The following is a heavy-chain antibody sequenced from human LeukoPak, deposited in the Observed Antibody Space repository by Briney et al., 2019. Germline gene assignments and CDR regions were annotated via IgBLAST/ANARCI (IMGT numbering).Heavy chain of an antibody. V-gene: IGHV4-59*01. J-gene: IGHJ4*02. CDR2: IYYSGST. CDR3: AANVDNYDFCSGYYPYYFDY. Sequence: PSETLSLTCTASGVSISSYYWGWIRQPPGKGLEWIGYIYYSGSTNYSPSLKSRVTISVDTSKNQFSLKLSSVTAADTDVYYCAANVDNYDFCSGYYPYYFDYWGQGTLVTVSS. D-gene: IGHD3-3*01. CDR1: GVSISSYY.